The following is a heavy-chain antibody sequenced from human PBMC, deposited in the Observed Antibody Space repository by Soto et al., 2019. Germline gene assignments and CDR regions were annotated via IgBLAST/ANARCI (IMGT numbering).Heavy chain of an antibody. CDR2: FDPEDGET. CDR3: ASDRVGGDCYDSSGYS. J-gene: IGHJ5*02. CDR1: GYTLTELS. D-gene: IGHD3-22*01. V-gene: IGHV1-24*01. Sequence: ASVKVSCKVSGYTLTELSMHWVRQAPGKGLEWMGGFDPEDGETIYAQKFQGRVTMTEDTSTDTAYMELSSLRSEDTAVYYCASDRVGGDCYDSSGYSWGQGTLVTVSS.